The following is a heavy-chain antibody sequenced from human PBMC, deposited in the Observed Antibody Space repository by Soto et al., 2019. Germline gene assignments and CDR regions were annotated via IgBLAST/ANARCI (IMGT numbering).Heavy chain of an antibody. D-gene: IGHD5-12*01. J-gene: IGHJ4*02. Sequence: GISVEVPCQSSGYTFSSYAMHWVRQAPGQRLEWMGWINAGNGNTKYSQKFQGRVTITRDTSASTAYMELSSLRSEDTAVYYCASGMATINYWGQGTLVTV. CDR3: ASGMATINY. V-gene: IGHV1-3*01. CDR1: GYTFSSYA. CDR2: INAGNGNT.